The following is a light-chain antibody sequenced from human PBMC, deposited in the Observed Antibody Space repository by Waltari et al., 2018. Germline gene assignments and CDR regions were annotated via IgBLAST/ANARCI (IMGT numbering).Light chain of an antibody. V-gene: IGLV2-11*01. CDR2: DVT. CDR1: RLAVGRYNY. J-gene: IGLJ1*01. CDR3: CSYGGTYNV. Sequence: QSALTQPRSVSGSPGQSITISCTGTRLAVGRYNYVSWYQPHPGKAPKVMIYDVTKRPSGVPDRFTGSKSGNTASLTISGLQTEDEADYYCCSYGGTYNVFGTGTTVTVL.